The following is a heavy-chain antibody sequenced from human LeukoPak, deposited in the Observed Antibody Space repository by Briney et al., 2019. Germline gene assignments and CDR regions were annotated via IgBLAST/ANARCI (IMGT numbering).Heavy chain of an antibody. J-gene: IGHJ5*01. Sequence: PSETLSLTCTVSGGSISSYYWSWIRQPPGKGLEWIGYIYYSGSTNYNPSLKSRVTISVDTSKNQFSLQLNSVTPEDTAVYYCARDSDGWYWAFDFWGQGTPVTVSS. CDR1: GGSISSYY. CDR3: ARDSDGWYWAFDF. D-gene: IGHD6-19*01. CDR2: IYYSGST. V-gene: IGHV4-59*12.